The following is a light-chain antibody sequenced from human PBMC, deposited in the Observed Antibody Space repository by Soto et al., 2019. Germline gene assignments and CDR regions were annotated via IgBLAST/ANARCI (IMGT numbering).Light chain of an antibody. Sequence: EIVLTQSPGTLSLSPGERATLSCRASQSVSRSYLAWYQQKPGQAPRLLIYVASSRATGIPDRFSGSGSGTDFTLTIRRLEPEDFAVYYCQQYGSSSLTFGGGTKVDIK. CDR3: QQYGSSSLT. V-gene: IGKV3-20*01. CDR2: VAS. J-gene: IGKJ4*01. CDR1: QSVSRSY.